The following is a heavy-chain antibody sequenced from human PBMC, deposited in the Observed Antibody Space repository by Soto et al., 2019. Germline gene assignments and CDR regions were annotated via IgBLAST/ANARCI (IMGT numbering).Heavy chain of an antibody. CDR2: LFHTGTT. D-gene: IGHD2-15*01. CDR1: GGSISSDGYS. J-gene: IGHJ4*02. Sequence: QLQLQESGSGLVKPSQTLSVTCTVSGGSISSDGYSWSWIRQPPGKGLEWIGYLFHTGTTYYNPSLKSRVIISGDRSKNQFSLKLGSVTAADTAVYYCARDRGCGGGSCYSGFDYWGQGTLVTVSS. V-gene: IGHV4-30-2*01. CDR3: ARDRGCGGGSCYSGFDY.